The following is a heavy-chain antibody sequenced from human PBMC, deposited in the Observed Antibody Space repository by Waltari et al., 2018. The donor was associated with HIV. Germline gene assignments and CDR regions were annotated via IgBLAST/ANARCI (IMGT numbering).Heavy chain of an antibody. CDR2: IKHDGSER. D-gene: IGHD5-12*01. CDR3: ARDVMGIVAKPYGVDV. V-gene: IGHV3-7*01. CDR1: GFAFSSDG. J-gene: IGHJ6*02. Sequence: EVQVVESGGGLFQRGGALGLSCEGFGFAFSSDGLGGVRQAPGKGLEWVANIKHDGSERYFVDSVKGRFAISRDNANNSLFLQMNSLRAEDTAVYYCARDVMGIVAKPYGVDVWGQGTTVTVSS.